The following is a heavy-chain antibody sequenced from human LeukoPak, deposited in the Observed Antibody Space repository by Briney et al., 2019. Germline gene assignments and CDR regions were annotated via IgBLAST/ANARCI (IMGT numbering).Heavy chain of an antibody. V-gene: IGHV4-39*07. CDR1: GGSISSSSYY. CDR3: ARELTGDQWFDP. D-gene: IGHD7-27*01. J-gene: IGHJ5*02. Sequence: SETLSLTCTVSGGSISSSSYYWGWIRQPPGKGLEWIGSIYYSGSTYYNPSLKSRVTMSVDTSKNQFSLKLSSVTAADTAVYYCARELTGDQWFDPWGQGTLVTVSS. CDR2: IYYSGST.